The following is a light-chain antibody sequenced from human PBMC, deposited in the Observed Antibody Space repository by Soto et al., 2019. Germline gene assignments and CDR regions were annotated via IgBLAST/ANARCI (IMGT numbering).Light chain of an antibody. J-gene: IGKJ1*01. V-gene: IGKV3-11*01. CDR2: DAS. Sequence: EIVLTQSPATLSLSPGERATLSCRASQSVSSYLAWYQQKPGQAPRLLIYDASNRATGIPARFSGSGSETDFTLTISSLEPEDFAVYYCQQRSNWPPRFGQGTKVEIK. CDR1: QSVSSY. CDR3: QQRSNWPPR.